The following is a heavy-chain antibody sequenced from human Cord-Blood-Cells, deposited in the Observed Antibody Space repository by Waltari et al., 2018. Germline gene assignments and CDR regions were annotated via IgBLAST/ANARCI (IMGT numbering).Heavy chain of an antibody. Sequence: QVQLVQSGAEVKKPGASVKVSCKASGYTFTGDYMHWVRQAPGQGLEWMGWINPNSGGTNYAQKFQGWVTMTRDTSISTAYMELSRLRSDDTAVYYCARASVRGVIISSFDYWGQGTLVTVSS. J-gene: IGHJ4*02. V-gene: IGHV1-2*04. CDR3: ARASVRGVIISSFDY. CDR1: GYTFTGDY. CDR2: INPNSGGT. D-gene: IGHD3-10*01.